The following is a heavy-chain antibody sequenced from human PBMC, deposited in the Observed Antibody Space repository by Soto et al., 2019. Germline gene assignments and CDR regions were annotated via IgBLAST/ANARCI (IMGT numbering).Heavy chain of an antibody. V-gene: IGHV4-39*01. CDR1: GGSISTNSYF. CDR2: IHYSGST. D-gene: IGHD3-3*01. CDR3: ARHTPAISISDH. J-gene: IGHJ4*02. Sequence: PSETLSLTCTVSGGSISTNSYFWGWIRQPPGKGLEWIGSIHYSGSTYYNPSLKSRVTISVDTSKNQFSLKLSSVTAADTAVYYCARHTPAISISDHWGQGTLVTVSS.